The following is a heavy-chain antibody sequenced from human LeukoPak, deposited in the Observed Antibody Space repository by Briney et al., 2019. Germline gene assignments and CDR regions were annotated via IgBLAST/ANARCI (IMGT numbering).Heavy chain of an antibody. CDR3: ARELDPSRSWEGNWFDP. J-gene: IGHJ5*02. D-gene: IGHD1-26*01. CDR2: IIPIFGTA. Sequence: SVKVSCKASGGTFSSYAISWVRQAPGQGLEWMGGIIPIFGTANYAQKFQGRVTITTDESTSTAYMELSSLRSEDTAVYYCARELDPSRSWEGNWFDPWGQGTLVTVSS. CDR1: GGTFSSYA. V-gene: IGHV1-69*05.